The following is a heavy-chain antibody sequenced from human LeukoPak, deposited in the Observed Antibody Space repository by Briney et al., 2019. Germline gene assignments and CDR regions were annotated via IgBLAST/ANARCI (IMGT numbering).Heavy chain of an antibody. CDR1: GGSISSYY. V-gene: IGHV4-59*01. CDR2: IFYNGST. Sequence: SETLSLTCTVSGGSISSYYWSWIRQPPGKGLEWIGYIFYNGSTHYNPSLKSRVTISLDTSKNQVSLKLASVTAADTAVYYCAREGGSYGGDFDYWGQGTLVTVSS. CDR3: AREGGSYGGDFDY. J-gene: IGHJ4*02. D-gene: IGHD1-26*01.